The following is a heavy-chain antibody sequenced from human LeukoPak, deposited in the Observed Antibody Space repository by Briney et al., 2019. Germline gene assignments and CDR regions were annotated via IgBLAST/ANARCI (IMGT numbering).Heavy chain of an antibody. Sequence: SETLSLTCGVYGGSFSGYYWTWIRQSPGMGLEWIGEIIHSGRTNYNPSLTSRVTISVDTSKNQFSLKLSSVTAADTAVYYCARDYYDSSGYYYSIWGQGTLVTVSS. CDR2: IIHSGRT. CDR1: GGSFSGYY. CDR3: ARDYYDSSGYYYSI. D-gene: IGHD3-22*01. V-gene: IGHV4-34*12. J-gene: IGHJ4*02.